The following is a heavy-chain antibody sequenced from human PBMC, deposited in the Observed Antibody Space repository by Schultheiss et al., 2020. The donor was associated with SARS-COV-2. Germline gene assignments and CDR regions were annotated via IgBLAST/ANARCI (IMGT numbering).Heavy chain of an antibody. D-gene: IGHD3-3*01. V-gene: IGHV4-34*01. CDR2: INHSGST. Sequence: GSLRLSCAVYGGSFSGYYWSWIRQPPGKGLEWIGEINHSGSTNYNPSLKSRVTISVDTSKNQFSLKLSSVTAADTAVYYCARSSYYDFWSGYYWGQGTLVTVSS. CDR3: ARSSYYDFWSGYY. J-gene: IGHJ4*02. CDR1: GGSFSGYY.